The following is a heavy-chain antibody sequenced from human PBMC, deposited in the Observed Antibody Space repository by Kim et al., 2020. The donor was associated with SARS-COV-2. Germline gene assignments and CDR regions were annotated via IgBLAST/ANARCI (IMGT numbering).Heavy chain of an antibody. Sequence: ASVKVSCKASGYTFTTYIIHWVRQAPGQGLEWMGWINAGNDNTKYSQNFQGRVTITRDTSATTAYMDLSSLRSEDTAVYYCARSVTTDYYFDNWGQGTLVTVSS. CDR3: ARSVTTDYYFDN. V-gene: IGHV1-3*01. J-gene: IGHJ4*02. D-gene: IGHD4-17*01. CDR2: INAGNDNT. CDR1: GYTFTTYI.